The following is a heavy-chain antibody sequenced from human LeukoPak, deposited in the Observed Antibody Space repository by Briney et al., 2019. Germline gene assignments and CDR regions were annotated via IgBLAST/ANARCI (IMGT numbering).Heavy chain of an antibody. Sequence: GGSLRLSCAASGFTFSSYGMHWGPQAPGKGLGWGAVISYDGSNKYYADSVKGRFTTSRDNSKNTLYLQMNSLRAEDTAVYYCAKFVATLDYWGQGTLVTVSS. J-gene: IGHJ4*02. D-gene: IGHD5-12*01. CDR1: GFTFSSYG. CDR3: AKFVATLDY. V-gene: IGHV3-30*18. CDR2: ISYDGSNK.